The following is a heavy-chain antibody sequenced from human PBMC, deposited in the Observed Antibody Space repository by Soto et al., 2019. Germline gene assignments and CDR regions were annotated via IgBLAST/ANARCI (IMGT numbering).Heavy chain of an antibody. CDR1: GFTFSSYA. J-gene: IGHJ6*02. CDR2: ISYDGSNK. Sequence: QVQLVESGGGVVQPGRSLRLSCAASGFTFSSYAMHWVRQAPGKGLEWVAVISYDGSNKYYADSVKGRFTISRDNSKNTXXLQMNSLRAEDTAVYYCARQPLSSGWYYYYYGMDVWGQGATVTVSS. CDR3: ARQPLSSGWYYYYYGMDV. V-gene: IGHV3-30-3*01. D-gene: IGHD6-19*01.